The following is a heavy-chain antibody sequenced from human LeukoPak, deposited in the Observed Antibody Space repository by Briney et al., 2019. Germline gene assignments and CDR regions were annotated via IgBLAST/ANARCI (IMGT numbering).Heavy chain of an antibody. CDR2: ISGSGGST. J-gene: IGHJ5*02. CDR3: AKDWRAAAATYNWFDP. V-gene: IGHV3-23*01. D-gene: IGHD6-13*01. CDR1: GFTFSSYA. Sequence: GGSLRLSCAASGFTFSSYAMSWVRQAPGKGLEWVSAISGSGGSTYYADSVKGRFTNSRDNSKNTLYLQMNSLRAEDTAVYYCAKDWRAAAATYNWFDPWGQGTLVTVSS.